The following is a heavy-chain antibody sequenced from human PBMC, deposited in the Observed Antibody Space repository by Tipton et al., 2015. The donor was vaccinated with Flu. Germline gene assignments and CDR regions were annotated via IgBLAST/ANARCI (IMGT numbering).Heavy chain of an antibody. V-gene: IGHV3-74*01. Sequence: SLRLSCAASGITISSFWMHWVRQVPGKGLVWVSRINSDGSSTRYADSVKGRFTISRDNAKNTLYLQMNSLRAEDTAVYYCARGIASAASMWGQGTMVTVSS. CDR2: INSDGSST. D-gene: IGHD6-13*01. CDR1: GITISSFW. CDR3: ARGIASAASM. J-gene: IGHJ3*02.